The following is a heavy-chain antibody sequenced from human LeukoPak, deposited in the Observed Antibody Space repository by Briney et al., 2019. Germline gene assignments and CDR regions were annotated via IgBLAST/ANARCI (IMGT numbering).Heavy chain of an antibody. CDR3: AKRITVAAGIYFDS. V-gene: IGHV3-23*01. CDR1: GFSFSSFA. J-gene: IGHJ4*02. Sequence: GGSLRLSCVGSGFSFSSFAMTWVRQAPGKGLEWVSTIYGGGANTFYADSVKGRFTISRDDSKNMQFLQMDSLRPEDTAVYFCAKRITVAAGIYFDSWGQGTLVTVSS. D-gene: IGHD6-19*01. CDR2: IYGGGANT.